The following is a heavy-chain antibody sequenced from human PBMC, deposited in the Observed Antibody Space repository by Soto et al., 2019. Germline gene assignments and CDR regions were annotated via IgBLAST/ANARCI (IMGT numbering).Heavy chain of an antibody. Sequence: QVQLQESGPGLVKPSETLSLTCTVSGGSVSSGSYYWSWIWQPPGQGLEWIGYIYYSGSTNYNPSLKSRATISVDTSNNHFSLKLSSVTAADTAVYYCARGIEGWYQGRYYYGMDVWGQGTTVTVSS. CDR2: IYYSGST. CDR1: GGSVSSGSYY. D-gene: IGHD6-19*01. CDR3: ARGIEGWYQGRYYYGMDV. V-gene: IGHV4-61*01. J-gene: IGHJ6*02.